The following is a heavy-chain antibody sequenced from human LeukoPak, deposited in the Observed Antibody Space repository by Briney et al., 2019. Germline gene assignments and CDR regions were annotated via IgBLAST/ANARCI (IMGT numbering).Heavy chain of an antibody. CDR3: ARAGYCTNGVCRGDFDY. J-gene: IGHJ4*02. D-gene: IGHD2-8*01. CDR1: GFTFSSYE. CDR2: ISSSGSTI. V-gene: IGHV3-48*03. Sequence: GGSLRLSCAASGFTFSSYEMNWVRQAPGKGLEWVSYISSSGSTIYYADSVKGRFTISRDNAKNSLYLQMNSLRAEDTAVHYCARAGYCTNGVCRGDFDYWGQGTLVTVSS.